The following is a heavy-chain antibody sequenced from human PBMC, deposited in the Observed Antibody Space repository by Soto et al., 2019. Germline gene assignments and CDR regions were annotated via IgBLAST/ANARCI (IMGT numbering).Heavy chain of an antibody. CDR3: ARERLRFFEWLPIGDYYGMDV. D-gene: IGHD3-3*01. CDR1: GFTFSSYA. Sequence: QVQLVESGGGVVQPGRSLRLSCAASGFTFSSYAMHWVRQAPGKGLEWVAVISYDGSNKYYADSVKGRFTISRDNSKNTLYLQMNSLRAEDTAVYYCARERLRFFEWLPIGDYYGMDVWGQGTTVTVSS. V-gene: IGHV3-30-3*01. CDR2: ISYDGSNK. J-gene: IGHJ6*02.